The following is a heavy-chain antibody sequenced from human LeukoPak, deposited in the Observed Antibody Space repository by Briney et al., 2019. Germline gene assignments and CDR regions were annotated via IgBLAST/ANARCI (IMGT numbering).Heavy chain of an antibody. V-gene: IGHV3-53*01. D-gene: IGHD1/OR15-1a*01. J-gene: IGHJ4*02. Sequence: GGSLRLSCAASEFIVSSNYMNWVRQAPGKGLEWVSVIYSGGSTYYADSVKGRFTISRDNSKNTLYLQMNSLRAEDTAVYYCARGQNIPAWGQGTLVTVSS. CDR2: IYSGGST. CDR3: ARGQNIPA. CDR1: EFIVSSNY.